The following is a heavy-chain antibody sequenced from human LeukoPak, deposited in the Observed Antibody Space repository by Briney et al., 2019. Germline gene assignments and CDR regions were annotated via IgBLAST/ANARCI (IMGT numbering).Heavy chain of an antibody. Sequence: GASVKVSCKVSGYTLTELSMHWVRQAPGKGLEWMGGFDPEDGETIYAQKFQGRVTMTEDTSTDTAYMELSSLRSEDTAVYYCATGEVATITPYYYYGMDVWGQGTTVTVSS. CDR2: FDPEDGET. J-gene: IGHJ6*02. V-gene: IGHV1-24*01. CDR3: ATGEVATITPYYYYGMDV. D-gene: IGHD5-12*01. CDR1: GYTLTELS.